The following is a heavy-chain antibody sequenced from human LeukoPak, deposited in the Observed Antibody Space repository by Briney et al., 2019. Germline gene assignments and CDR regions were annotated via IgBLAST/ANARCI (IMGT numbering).Heavy chain of an antibody. D-gene: IGHD1-26*01. Sequence: GGSLRLSCAASGFTFSDYYMSWIRQAPGRGLEWVSYISSSGSTIYYADSVKGRFTISRDNAKNSLYRQMNSLRAEDTAVYYCASTPDSGSYYWGQGTLVTVSS. V-gene: IGHV3-11*01. CDR2: ISSSGSTI. J-gene: IGHJ4*02. CDR1: GFTFSDYY. CDR3: ASTPDSGSYY.